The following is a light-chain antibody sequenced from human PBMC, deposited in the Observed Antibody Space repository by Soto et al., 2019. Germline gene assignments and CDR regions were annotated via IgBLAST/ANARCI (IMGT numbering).Light chain of an antibody. J-gene: IGKJ5*01. CDR2: GAS. V-gene: IGKV3-20*01. CDR1: QSVSSSY. CDR3: QQFGSSPFT. Sequence: EIVLTQSPGTLSLSPGERAALSCRASQSVSSSYLAWYQQKIGQAPRLLIYGASSRATGIPDRFSGSGSGTDFTLTVSRLEPEDFAVYFCQQFGSSPFTFGQGTRL.